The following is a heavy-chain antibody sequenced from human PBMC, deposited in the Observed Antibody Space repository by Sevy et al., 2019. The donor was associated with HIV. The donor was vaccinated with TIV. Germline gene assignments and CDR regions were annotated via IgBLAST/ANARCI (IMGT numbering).Heavy chain of an antibody. CDR1: GFSFTTSGVG. CDR2: IYWDDDR. CDR3: AHRRSKGITITESDY. D-gene: IGHD3-9*01. Sequence: SGPTLVNPIQTLTLTCTFSGFSFTTSGVGVGWIRQPPGKALEWLALIYWDDDRRYSPSLKSRLTITRDTSKDQVVLTLANMDPVDTGTYYCAHRRSKGITITESDYWGQGALVTVSS. J-gene: IGHJ4*02. V-gene: IGHV2-5*02.